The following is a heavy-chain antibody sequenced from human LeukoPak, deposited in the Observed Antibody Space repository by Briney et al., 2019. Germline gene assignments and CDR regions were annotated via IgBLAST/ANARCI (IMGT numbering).Heavy chain of an antibody. D-gene: IGHD4-17*01. V-gene: IGHV3-7*01. CDR1: GFTFSSYW. CDR3: ARQNDYGDYDGDYYYMDV. J-gene: IGHJ6*03. CDR2: IKQDGSEK. Sequence: PGGSLRLSCAASGFTFSSYWMSWVRQAPGKGLEWVANIKQDGSEKYYVDSVKGRFTISRDNAKNSLYLQMNSLRAEDTAVYYCARQNDYGDYDGDYYYMDVWGKGTTVTVSS.